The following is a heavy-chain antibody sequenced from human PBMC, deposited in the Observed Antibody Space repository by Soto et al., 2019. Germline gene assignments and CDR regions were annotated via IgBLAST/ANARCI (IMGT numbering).Heavy chain of an antibody. CDR3: ARETYYDILTGYYARGLDY. V-gene: IGHV1-69*05. J-gene: IGHJ4*02. D-gene: IGHD3-9*01. CDR2: IIPIYGTT. Sequence: SVKVSCKASGGTFSSYAISWVRQAPGQGLEWMGGIIPIYGTTNYAQKFQGRVTMTTDTSTSTAYMELRSLRSDDTAVYYCARETYYDILTGYYARGLDYWGQGTLVTVSS. CDR1: GGTFSSYA.